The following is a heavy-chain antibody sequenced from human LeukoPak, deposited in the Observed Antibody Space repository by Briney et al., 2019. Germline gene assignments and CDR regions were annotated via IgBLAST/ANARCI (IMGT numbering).Heavy chain of an antibody. CDR3: VRAMDY. Sequence: GGSLRLSCAASGFTFSSYWMSWVRQAPGRGLEWVANIKQDGSEKYYVDSVKGRFTISRGNAKNSLFLQMNSLRVEDTAVYYCVRAMDYWGQGTLVTVSS. CDR2: IKQDGSEK. CDR1: GFTFSSYW. D-gene: IGHD2-2*01. J-gene: IGHJ4*02. V-gene: IGHV3-7*03.